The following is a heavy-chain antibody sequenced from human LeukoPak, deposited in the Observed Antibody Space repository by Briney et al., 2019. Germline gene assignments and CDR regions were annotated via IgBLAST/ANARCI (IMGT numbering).Heavy chain of an antibody. V-gene: IGHV1-2*02. CDR1: GYTFTGYY. CDR3: ARDGQQLEFDY. J-gene: IGHJ4*02. Sequence: ASVKVSCKASGYTFTGYYMHWVRHAPGQGLELMGWINPNSGGTSYAQKFQGRVTMTRDTSISTAYMELSRLRSDDTAVYYCARDGQQLEFDYWGQGTLVTVSS. CDR2: INPNSGGT. D-gene: IGHD6-13*01.